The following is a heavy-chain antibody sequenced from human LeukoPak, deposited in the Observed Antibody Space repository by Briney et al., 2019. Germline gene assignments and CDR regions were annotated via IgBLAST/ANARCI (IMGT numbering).Heavy chain of an antibody. D-gene: IGHD2-15*01. CDR1: EYSFATYW. Sequence: GEPLKISCKGSEYSFATYWIGWGRQMPREGLEWMGIIFPGDSDTRYSPSFQGQVTISADTSISTAYLKRSSLKASDTAIYHCASEYCSGGNCYFDYWGQGTLVTVSS. J-gene: IGHJ4*02. V-gene: IGHV5-51*01. CDR3: ASEYCSGGNCYFDY. CDR2: IFPGDSDT.